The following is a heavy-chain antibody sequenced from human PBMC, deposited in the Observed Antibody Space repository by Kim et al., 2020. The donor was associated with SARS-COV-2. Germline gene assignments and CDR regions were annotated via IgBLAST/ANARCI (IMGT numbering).Heavy chain of an antibody. D-gene: IGHD3-10*01. J-gene: IGHJ4*02. V-gene: IGHV1-24*01. Sequence: ETIYAQKFQGRVTMTEDTSTDTAYVELSSLRSEDTAVYYCATYPAGSGYYWGQGTLVTVSS. CDR3: ATYPAGSGYY. CDR2: ET.